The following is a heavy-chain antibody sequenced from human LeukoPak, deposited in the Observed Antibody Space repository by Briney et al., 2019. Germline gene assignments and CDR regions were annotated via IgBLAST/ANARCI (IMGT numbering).Heavy chain of an antibody. CDR3: ARGRDYGSGSYNGFDY. CDR1: GYSFTSYW. V-gene: IGHV5-51*01. Sequence: GESLQISCQGSGYSFTSYWIGWVRQMPGKGLEWMGIIYPGDSDTRYSPSFQGQVTISADKSISTAYLQWSSLKASDTAMYYCARGRDYGSGSYNGFDYWGQGTLVTVSS. CDR2: IYPGDSDT. J-gene: IGHJ4*02. D-gene: IGHD3-10*01.